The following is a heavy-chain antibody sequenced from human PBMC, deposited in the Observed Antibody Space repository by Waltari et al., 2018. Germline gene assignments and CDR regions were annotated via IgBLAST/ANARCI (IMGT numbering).Heavy chain of an antibody. V-gene: IGHV1-69*01. CDR3: ARVAQKTYRSPVPGRDYYYGMDV. D-gene: IGHD1-1*01. CDR2: IIPIFGTA. Sequence: QVQLVQSGAEVKKPGSSVKVSCKASGGTFSSYAISWVRQAPGQGLEWMGGIIPIFGTANYAQKFQGRVTITADESTSTAYMELSSLRSEDTAVYYCARVAQKTYRSPVPGRDYYYGMDVWGQGTTVTVSS. J-gene: IGHJ6*02. CDR1: GGTFSSYA.